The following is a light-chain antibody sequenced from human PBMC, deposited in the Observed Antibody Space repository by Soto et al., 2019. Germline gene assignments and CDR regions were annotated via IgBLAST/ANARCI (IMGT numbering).Light chain of an antibody. Sequence: DIRMTQSPSTLSAFVGDRVTITCRASQSIGNCLAWYQQKPGKAPKLLIYKASNLKSGVPSRFSGSGSGTEFTLTISSLQSDDFATYYCQQYNNYSYTFGQGTKLEIK. V-gene: IGKV1-5*03. CDR3: QQYNNYSYT. CDR2: KAS. J-gene: IGKJ2*01. CDR1: QSIGNC.